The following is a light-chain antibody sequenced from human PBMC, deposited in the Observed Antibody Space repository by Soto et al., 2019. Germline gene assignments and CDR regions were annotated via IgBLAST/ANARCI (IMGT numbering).Light chain of an antibody. CDR2: GAS. Sequence: EIVLTQSPGTLSLSPGERATLSCRASQFISNSLAWYQQRPGQPPRLLIYGASTRAAGISARFSGSGSGTEFTLTISSLQSEDFAVYYCQQSGNWPRTFGQGTKVDI. V-gene: IGKV3-15*01. CDR3: QQSGNWPRT. CDR1: QFISNS. J-gene: IGKJ1*01.